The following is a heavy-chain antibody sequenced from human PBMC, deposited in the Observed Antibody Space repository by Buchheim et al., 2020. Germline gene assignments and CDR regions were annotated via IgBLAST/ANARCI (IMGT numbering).Heavy chain of an antibody. J-gene: IGHJ4*02. CDR2: IRERAVGGGT. Sequence: EVQLVESGGGLVKPGGSLRLSCAASGFTFADALMGWVRQAPGKGLEWVARIRERAVGGGTDYGAPVKGRFTISRDDSKNTVYLQMDNLKTEDTAVYYCATITQWQLLRTYDDWGQGTL. V-gene: IGHV3-15*01. CDR1: GFTFADAL. CDR3: ATITQWQLLRTYDD. D-gene: IGHD1-26*01.